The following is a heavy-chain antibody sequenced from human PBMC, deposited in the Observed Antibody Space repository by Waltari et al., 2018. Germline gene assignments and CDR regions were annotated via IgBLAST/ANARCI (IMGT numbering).Heavy chain of an antibody. D-gene: IGHD3-22*01. Sequence: EVQLVESGGGLVQPGRSLRLSCTASGFTFGDYAMSWVRQAPGKGLEWVGFIRSKAYGGTTEYAASVKGRFTISRDDSKSIAYLQMNSLKTEDTAVYYCTREGGKNYDSSGPRAFDIWGQGTMVTVSS. V-gene: IGHV3-49*04. CDR1: GFTFGDYA. J-gene: IGHJ3*02. CDR3: TREGGKNYDSSGPRAFDI. CDR2: IRSKAYGGTT.